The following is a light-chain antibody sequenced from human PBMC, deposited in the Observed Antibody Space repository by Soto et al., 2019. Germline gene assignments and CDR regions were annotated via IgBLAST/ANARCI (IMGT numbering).Light chain of an antibody. CDR1: SSNIGAGFD. J-gene: IGLJ1*01. Sequence: QSVLTQPPSVSGAPGQTVTISCTGSSSNIGAGFDVHWYRQLPGTAPKLLIYRNNNRPSGVPDRFSGSKSGASASLAITGLQAEDEAEYYCQSYDNSVVFGTGTKVTVL. CDR2: RNN. CDR3: QSYDNSVV. V-gene: IGLV1-40*01.